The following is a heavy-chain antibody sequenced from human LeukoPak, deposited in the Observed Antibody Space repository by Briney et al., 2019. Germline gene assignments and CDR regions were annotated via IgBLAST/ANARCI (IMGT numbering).Heavy chain of an antibody. CDR3: ARPSRPYRSTEYFQH. J-gene: IGHJ1*01. Sequence: TGGSLRLSCAASGFTFSSYGMHWVRQAPGKGLEWVAVISYDGSNKYYADSVKGRFTISRDNAKNSLYLQMNSLRAEDTAVYYCARPSRPYRSTEYFQHWGQGTLVIVSS. V-gene: IGHV3-30*03. CDR2: ISYDGSNK. CDR1: GFTFSSYG. D-gene: IGHD6-13*01.